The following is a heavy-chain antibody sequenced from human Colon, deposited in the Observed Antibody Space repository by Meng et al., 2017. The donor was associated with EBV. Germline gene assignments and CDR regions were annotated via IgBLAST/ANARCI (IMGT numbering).Heavy chain of an antibody. CDR3: ARVSSGWDYFDY. CDR1: GGSVSSGGYY. V-gene: IGHV4-31*03. Sequence: QVQLQESGPGLVKPSXXXXXXCTVSGGSVSSGGYYWTWIRQHPGKGLEWFGHIYYSGSTFYNPSLKRRVIISIDTSKNQFSLNLRSVTAADTAVYYCARVSSGWDYFDYWGQGTLGTVSS. CDR2: IYYSGST. J-gene: IGHJ4*02. D-gene: IGHD6-19*01.